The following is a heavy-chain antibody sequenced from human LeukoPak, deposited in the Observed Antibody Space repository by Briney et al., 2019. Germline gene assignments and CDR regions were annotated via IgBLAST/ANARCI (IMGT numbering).Heavy chain of an antibody. Sequence: GGSLRLSCAASGFTFDDYAMHWVRQAPGKGLEWVLGISWNSGSIGYADSVKGRFTISRDNAKNCLYLQMNSLRPEDTALYFCAKIVGPGYSSSVDYWGQGTLVTVSS. J-gene: IGHJ4*02. CDR2: ISWNSGSI. V-gene: IGHV3-9*01. CDR3: AKIVGPGYSSSVDY. CDR1: GFTFDDYA. D-gene: IGHD6-19*01.